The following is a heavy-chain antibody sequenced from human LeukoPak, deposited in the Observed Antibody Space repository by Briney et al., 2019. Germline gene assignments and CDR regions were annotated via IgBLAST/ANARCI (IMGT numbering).Heavy chain of an antibody. D-gene: IGHD3-3*01. J-gene: IGHJ4*02. Sequence: SETLSLTCTVSGGSISSYYRSWIRQPPGKGLEWMGYIYYSGSTNYNPSLKSRVTISVDTSKNQFSLKLSSVTAADTAVYYCARPDFGVDPLLDYWGQGTLVTVSS. V-gene: IGHV4-59*01. CDR2: IYYSGST. CDR3: ARPDFGVDPLLDY. CDR1: GGSISSYY.